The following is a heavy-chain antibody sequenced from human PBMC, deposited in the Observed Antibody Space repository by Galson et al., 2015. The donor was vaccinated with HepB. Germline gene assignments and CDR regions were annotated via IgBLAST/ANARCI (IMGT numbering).Heavy chain of an antibody. CDR1: GFTFTDYW. J-gene: IGHJ4*02. CDR3: ARADALRTVDY. Sequence: SLRLSCAASGFTFTDYWMSWVRQAPGKGLEWVANINKDGNDKYYVDSVEGRFTVSRDNAKNSLYLQMNSLRVEDTALYYCARADALRTVDYGGQVALVTVSS. V-gene: IGHV3-7*03. CDR2: INKDGNDK.